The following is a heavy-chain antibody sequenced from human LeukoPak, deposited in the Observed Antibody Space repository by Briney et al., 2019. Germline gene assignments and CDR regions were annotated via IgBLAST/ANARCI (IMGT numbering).Heavy chain of an antibody. V-gene: IGHV4-34*01. CDR3: ARVTAAADLPYYYYGMDV. J-gene: IGHJ6*02. D-gene: IGHD6-13*01. CDR1: GGSFSGYY. Sequence: PSETLSLTCAVYGGSFSGYYWSWIRQPPGKGLEWIGEINHSGSTNYNPSLKSRVTISVDTSKNQFSLKLSSVTAADTAVYYCARVTAAADLPYYYYGMDVWGQGTTVTVSS. CDR2: INHSGST.